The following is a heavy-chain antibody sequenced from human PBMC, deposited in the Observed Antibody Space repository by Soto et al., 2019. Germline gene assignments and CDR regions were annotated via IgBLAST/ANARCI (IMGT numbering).Heavy chain of an antibody. V-gene: IGHV1-46*03. J-gene: IGHJ4*02. Sequence: ASVKVSCKASGYTFTSYYMHWVRQAPGQGLEWMGIINPSGGSTGYAQKFQGRVTMTRDTSTSTVYMELSNLRSEDTAVYYCARGIVATTLGTYFDYWGQGTLVTVSS. D-gene: IGHD5-12*01. CDR3: ARGIVATTLGTYFDY. CDR2: INPSGGST. CDR1: GYTFTSYY.